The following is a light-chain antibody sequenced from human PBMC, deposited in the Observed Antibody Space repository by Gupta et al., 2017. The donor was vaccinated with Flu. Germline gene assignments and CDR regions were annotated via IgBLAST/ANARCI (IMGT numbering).Light chain of an antibody. CDR1: QSIGSW. CDR3: QQYRTYVTT. Sequence: DIQMFQSPSTLSASVGDRVTITCRASQSIGSWLAWYQQKPGKGPNLLIYRASILETGVPSRFSGSGSGTEFTLTINSLQPEDFATYYCQQYRTYVTTFGQGTRLAIK. V-gene: IGKV1-5*03. CDR2: RAS. J-gene: IGKJ2*01.